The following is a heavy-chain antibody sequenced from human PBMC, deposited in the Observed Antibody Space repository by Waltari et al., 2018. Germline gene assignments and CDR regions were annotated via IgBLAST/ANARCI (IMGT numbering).Heavy chain of an antibody. CDR1: GHTFTTYD. V-gene: IGHV1-8*03. Sequence: QVQLVQSGAEAKKPGASVKVSCQASGHTFTTYDINWVRQAPGQGLEWMGWMNPNSGVTGYAQKFQGRVSITRDISIRTAYMELSILSSEDSAMYYCAIGSYYGGRGFGPWGQGTLVTVSS. J-gene: IGHJ5*02. D-gene: IGHD1-26*01. CDR2: MNPNSGVT. CDR3: AIGSYYGGRGFGP.